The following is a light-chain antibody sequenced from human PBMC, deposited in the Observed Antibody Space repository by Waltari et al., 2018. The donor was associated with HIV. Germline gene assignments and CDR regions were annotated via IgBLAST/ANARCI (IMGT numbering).Light chain of an antibody. Sequence: QSALTQPASVSGSPGQSITISCTGTSTDVGNFNLVSWYQQYPGKAPKLLIYEVTKRPAGASNRFSASKSGNTASLTISGLRPEDEADYYCYSYSDTSCAYVFGTGTKVTVL. J-gene: IGLJ1*01. CDR1: STDVGNFNL. V-gene: IGLV2-23*02. CDR2: EVT. CDR3: YSYSDTSCAYV.